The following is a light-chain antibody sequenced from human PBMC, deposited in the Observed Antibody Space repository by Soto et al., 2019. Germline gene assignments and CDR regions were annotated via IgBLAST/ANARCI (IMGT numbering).Light chain of an antibody. V-gene: IGKV4-1*01. Sequence: SVMTQSPDSLSVSLVESATINCKSSQSVLYTSNNKKYLSWYQQKPGQPPKLLIKWASTREAGVPDRFSGSGSETDFTLTISSLQAEDVAVYYCQQYYSSTITFGQGTRLEIK. CDR3: QQYYSSTIT. J-gene: IGKJ5*01. CDR1: QSVLYTSNNKKY. CDR2: WAS.